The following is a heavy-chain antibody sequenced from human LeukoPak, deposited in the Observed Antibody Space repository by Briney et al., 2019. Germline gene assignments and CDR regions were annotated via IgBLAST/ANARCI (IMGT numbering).Heavy chain of an antibody. CDR3: AREYSRPNWFDP. J-gene: IGHJ5*02. CDR2: IYYSGST. V-gene: IGHV4-39*02. Sequence: SETLSLTCTVSGDSISSSSSYWGWIRQPPGKGLEWIGSIYYSGSTYYNTSLKSRVTISVDTSNNQFSLKLNSVTAADTAVYYCAREYSRPNWFDPWGQGTLVTVSS. D-gene: IGHD6-13*01. CDR1: GDSISSSSSY.